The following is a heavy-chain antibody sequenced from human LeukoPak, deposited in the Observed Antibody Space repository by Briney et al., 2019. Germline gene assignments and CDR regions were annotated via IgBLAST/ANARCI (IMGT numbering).Heavy chain of an antibody. J-gene: IGHJ4*02. CDR3: ARGEWDLLFDY. CDR2: IFYSGST. V-gene: IGHV4-59*01. D-gene: IGHD1-26*01. CDR1: GGSISSYY. Sequence: SETLSLTCTVSGGSISSYYWSWVRQPPGKGLEWIGYIFYSGSTNYNPSLKSRVTISVDTSKNQFSLKLSSVTAADTAVYYCARGEWDLLFDYWGQGTLVTVSS.